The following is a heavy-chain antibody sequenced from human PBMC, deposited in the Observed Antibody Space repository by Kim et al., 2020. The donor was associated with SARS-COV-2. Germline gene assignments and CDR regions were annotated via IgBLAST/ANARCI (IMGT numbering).Heavy chain of an antibody. CDR1: GGSFSGYY. V-gene: IGHV4-34*01. J-gene: IGHJ4*02. D-gene: IGHD6-13*01. CDR3: ARGLRGLQQQLVRGFYFDY. Sequence: SETLSLTCAVYGGSFSGYYWSWIRQPPGKGLEWIGEINHSGSTKYNPSLKSRVTISVDTSKNQFSLKLSSVTAADTAVYYCARGLRGLQQQLVRGFYFDYWGQGTLVTVSS. CDR2: INHSGST.